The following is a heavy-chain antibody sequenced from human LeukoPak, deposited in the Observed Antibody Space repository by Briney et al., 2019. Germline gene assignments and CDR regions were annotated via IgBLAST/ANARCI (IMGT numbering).Heavy chain of an antibody. D-gene: IGHD2-15*01. J-gene: IGHJ6*02. CDR2: ISYDGSNK. V-gene: IGHV3-30*18. CDR3: AKDGPSSLGWYYGMDV. CDR1: GFTFSSYG. Sequence: PGRSLRLSCAASGFTFSSYGMHWVRQAPGKGPQWVAVISYDGSNKYYADSVKGRFTISRDNSKNTLYLQMNSLRAEDTAVYYCAKDGPSSLGWYYGMDVWGQGTTVTVSS.